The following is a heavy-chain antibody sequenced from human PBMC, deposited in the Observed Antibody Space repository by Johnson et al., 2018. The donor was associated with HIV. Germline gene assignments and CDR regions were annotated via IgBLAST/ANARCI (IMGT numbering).Heavy chain of an antibody. CDR1: GFTFSGYP. CDR2: ISYDGSNK. CDR3: ARVGYSSSWYGGYGAFDI. J-gene: IGHJ3*02. D-gene: IGHD6-13*01. Sequence: QVQLVESGGGLVQPGGSLRLSCAASGFTFSGYPMHWVRQAPGKGLEWVAVISYDGSNKYYADSVKGRFTISRDNSKNTLYLQMNSLRAEDTAVYYCARVGYSSSWYGGYGAFDIWGQGTMVTVSS. V-gene: IGHV3-30-3*01.